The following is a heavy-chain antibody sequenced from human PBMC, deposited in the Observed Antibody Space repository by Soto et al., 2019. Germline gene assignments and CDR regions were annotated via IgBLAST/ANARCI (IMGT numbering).Heavy chain of an antibody. CDR2: ISSSSSYI. CDR1: GFTFSSYS. CDR3: ARVGKYGGNGGRVVDY. J-gene: IGHJ4*02. D-gene: IGHD2-15*01. Sequence: GGSLRLSCAASGFTFSSYSMNWVRQAPGKGLEWVSSISSSSSYIYYADSVKGRFTISRDNAKNSLYLQMNSLRAEDTAVYYCARVGKYGGNGGRVVDYWGQGTLVTVSS. V-gene: IGHV3-21*01.